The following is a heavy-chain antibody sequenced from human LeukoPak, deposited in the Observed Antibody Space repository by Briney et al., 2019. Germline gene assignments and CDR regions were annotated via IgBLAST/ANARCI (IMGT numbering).Heavy chain of an antibody. CDR3: ARTVYSSGWFGPNYYYGMDV. Sequence: GGSLRLSCVVNGLTFRNYARSWVRQAPGEGPEWISDISGSGGVTHYADSVKGRFSISRDNSKNTLYLQMSSLRAEDTAVYYCARTVYSSGWFGPNYYYGMDVWGQGNSVTVSS. V-gene: IGHV3-23*01. CDR1: GLTFRNYA. D-gene: IGHD6-19*01. CDR2: ISGSGGVT. J-gene: IGHJ6*02.